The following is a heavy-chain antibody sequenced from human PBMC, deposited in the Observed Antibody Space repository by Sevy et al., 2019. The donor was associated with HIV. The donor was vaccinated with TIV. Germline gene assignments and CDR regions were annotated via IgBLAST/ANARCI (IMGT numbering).Heavy chain of an antibody. V-gene: IGHV5-51*01. Sequence: GESLKISCKGSGYNMTGYWIGWVRQMPRKGLEWIGIINPRDSDTRYIPLFQGQVTISVDKSINTAYLQWSSLKASDTAMYYCARQWSSSADYWGQGTLVTVSS. CDR1: GYNMTGYW. CDR3: ARQWSSSADY. D-gene: IGHD6-6*01. J-gene: IGHJ4*02. CDR2: INPRDSDT.